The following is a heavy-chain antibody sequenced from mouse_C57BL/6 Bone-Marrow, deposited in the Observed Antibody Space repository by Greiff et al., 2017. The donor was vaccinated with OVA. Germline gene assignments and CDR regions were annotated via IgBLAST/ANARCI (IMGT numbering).Heavy chain of an antibody. CDR1: GFTFSSYA. CDR3: ARDTVSDY. D-gene: IGHD2-12*01. J-gene: IGHJ2*01. Sequence: EVMLVESGGGLVKPGGSLKLSCAASGFTFSSYAMSWVRQTPEKRLEWVATISDGGSYTYYPDNVKGRFTISRDNAKNNLYLQMSHLKSEDTAMYYCARDTVSDYWGQGTTLTVSS. CDR2: ISDGGSYT. V-gene: IGHV5-4*01.